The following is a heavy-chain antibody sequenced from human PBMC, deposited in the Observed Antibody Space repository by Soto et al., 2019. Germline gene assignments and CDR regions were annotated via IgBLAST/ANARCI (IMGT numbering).Heavy chain of an antibody. CDR1: GFTFSSYA. CDR2: ISYDGSNK. CDR3: ARDSYGMAV. J-gene: IGHJ6*02. Sequence: QVQLVESGGGVVQPGRSLRLSCAASGFTFSSYAMHWFRQAPGKGLEWVAVISYDGSNKYYADSVKGRFTISRDNSKNTLYLQMNSLRAEDTAVYYCARDSYGMAVWGQGTTVTVSS. V-gene: IGHV3-30-3*01.